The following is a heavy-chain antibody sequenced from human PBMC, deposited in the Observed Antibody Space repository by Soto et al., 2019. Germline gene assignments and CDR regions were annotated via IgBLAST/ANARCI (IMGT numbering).Heavy chain of an antibody. CDR3: AGDHPPLRFLECSELPQNWFDP. D-gene: IGHD3-3*01. J-gene: IGHJ5*02. V-gene: IGHV3-30-3*01. Sequence: GGSLRLSCAASGFTFSSYAMHWVRQAPGKGLEWVAVISYDGSNKYYADSVKGRFTISRDNSKNTLYLQMNSLRAEDTAVYYCAGDHPPLRFLECSELPQNWFDPWGQGTLVPVS. CDR1: GFTFSSYA. CDR2: ISYDGSNK.